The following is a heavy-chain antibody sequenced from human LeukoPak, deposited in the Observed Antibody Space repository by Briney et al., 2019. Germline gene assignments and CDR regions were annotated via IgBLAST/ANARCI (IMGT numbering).Heavy chain of an antibody. D-gene: IGHD3-22*01. J-gene: IGHJ4*02. CDR1: GGSISSSSYY. Sequence: PSETLSLTCTVSGGSISSSSYYWGWIRQPPGKGLEWIGSIYYSGSTYYNPSLKSRVTISVDTSKNQFSLKLSSVTAADTAVYYCASTFHPKTYYYDSSGYYKSIDYWGQGTLVTVSS. CDR3: ASTFHPKTYYYDSSGYYKSIDY. CDR2: IYYSGST. V-gene: IGHV4-39*01.